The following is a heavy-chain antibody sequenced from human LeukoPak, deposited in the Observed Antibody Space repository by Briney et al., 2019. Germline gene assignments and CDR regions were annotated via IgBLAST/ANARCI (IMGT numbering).Heavy chain of an antibody. J-gene: IGHJ4*01. Sequence: PGGSLRLSCAASGFTFSSYAMHWVRQAPGKGLEWVAVISYDGSNKYYADSVKGRFTISRDNSKNTLFLQMNSLRAEDTALYYCARDSPGYFSSWFILDYWGQGALVTVSS. D-gene: IGHD6-13*01. CDR2: ISYDGSNK. V-gene: IGHV3-30*04. CDR1: GFTFSSYA. CDR3: ARDSPGYFSSWFILDY.